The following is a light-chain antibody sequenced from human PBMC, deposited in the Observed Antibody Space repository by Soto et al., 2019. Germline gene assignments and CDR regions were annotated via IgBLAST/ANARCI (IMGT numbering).Light chain of an antibody. CDR2: DDN. CDR3: GTWDSSLSAVV. Sequence: QSVLTQPPSVSAAPGQKVIISCSGSNSNIENNYVSWYQQLPGTAPKLLIYDDNQRPSDIPDRFSGSKSGTSATLGITGLQTGDEADYYCGTWDSSLSAVVFGGGTKLTVL. CDR1: NSNIENNY. J-gene: IGLJ2*01. V-gene: IGLV1-51*01.